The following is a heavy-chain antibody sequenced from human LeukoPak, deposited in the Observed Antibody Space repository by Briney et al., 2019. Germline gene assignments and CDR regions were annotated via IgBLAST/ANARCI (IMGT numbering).Heavy chain of an antibody. J-gene: IGHJ3*02. V-gene: IGHV4-34*01. Sequence: SETLSLTCSVYGGSFSGYYWSWIRQPPGKGLEWIGEINHSGSTNYNPSLKSRVTISVDTSKNQFSLKLSSVTAADTAVYYCARMGGSGWIDAFDIWGQGTMVTVSS. D-gene: IGHD6-19*01. CDR2: INHSGST. CDR1: GGSFSGYY. CDR3: ARMGGSGWIDAFDI.